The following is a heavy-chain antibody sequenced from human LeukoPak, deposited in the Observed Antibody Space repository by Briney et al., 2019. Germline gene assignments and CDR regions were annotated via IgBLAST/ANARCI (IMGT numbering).Heavy chain of an antibody. V-gene: IGHV1-2*02. CDR3: ARRVTIFGRVYFDY. J-gene: IGHJ4*02. CDR1: GYTFTGHY. Sequence: GASVKVSCKASGYTFTGHYMHWVRQAPGQGLEWMGWINPNSGGTNYAQKFQGRVTMTRDTSISTAYMELSRLRSDDTAVYYCARRVTIFGRVYFDYWGQGTLVTVSS. D-gene: IGHD3-3*01. CDR2: INPNSGGT.